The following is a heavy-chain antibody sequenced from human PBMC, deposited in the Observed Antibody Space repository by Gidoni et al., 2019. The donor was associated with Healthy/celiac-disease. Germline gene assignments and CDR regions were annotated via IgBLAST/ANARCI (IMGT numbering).Heavy chain of an antibody. V-gene: IGHV5-51*01. J-gene: IGHJ3*02. CDR3: ARPKTASLPTGPFDI. Sequence: EVQLVQSGAEVKKPGESLKISCTGSGYSSTSYWIGWVRQMPGKGLEWMGIIYPGDSDTRYSPSFQGQVTISADKSISTAYLQWSSLKASDTAMYYCARPKTASLPTGPFDIWGQGTMVTVSS. D-gene: IGHD7-27*01. CDR1: GYSSTSYW. CDR2: IYPGDSDT.